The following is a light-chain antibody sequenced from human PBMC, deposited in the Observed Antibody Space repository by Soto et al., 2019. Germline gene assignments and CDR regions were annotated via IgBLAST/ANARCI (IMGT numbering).Light chain of an antibody. J-gene: IGKJ1*01. CDR3: QKYNGAPWT. Sequence: DIQMTQSPSSLSASVGDRVTITCRASQGISNYLTWYQQKPGKVPKLLIYAASTLQSGVPSRFSGSGSGTLFTLPISSLHPEDVATYYCQKYNGAPWTFGRGTKVEIK. V-gene: IGKV1-27*01. CDR2: AAS. CDR1: QGISNY.